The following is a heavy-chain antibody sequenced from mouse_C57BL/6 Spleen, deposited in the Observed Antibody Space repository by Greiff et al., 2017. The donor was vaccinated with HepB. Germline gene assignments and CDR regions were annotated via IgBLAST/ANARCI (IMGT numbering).Heavy chain of an antibody. D-gene: IGHD2-3*01. CDR2: INPNNGGT. CDR1: GYTFTDYY. V-gene: IGHV1-26*01. CDR3: ARWNDGYYGGFAY. J-gene: IGHJ3*01. Sequence: EVQLQQSGPELVKPGASVKISCKASGYTFTDYYMNWVKQSHGKSLEWIGDINPNNGGTSYNQKFKGKATLTVDKSSSTAYMELRSLTSEDSAVYYCARWNDGYYGGFAYWGQGTLVTVSA.